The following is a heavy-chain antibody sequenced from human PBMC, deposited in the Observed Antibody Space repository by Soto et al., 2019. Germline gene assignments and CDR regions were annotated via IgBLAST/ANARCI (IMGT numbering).Heavy chain of an antibody. V-gene: IGHV2-26*01. CDR1: GFSLSTAGMG. CDR3: TRSTSLPAAVDNWFDP. CDR2: IFSNGEK. Sequence: QVTLKESGPVLVKPTETLTLTCTVSGFSLSTAGMGVSWIRQPPGKALEWLGHIFSNGEKSYNTSLKSRLTISKDTSKSQVVLTMTNMDPVDTATYYCTRSTSLPAAVDNWFDPWGQGTPVTVSS. D-gene: IGHD2-2*01. J-gene: IGHJ5*02.